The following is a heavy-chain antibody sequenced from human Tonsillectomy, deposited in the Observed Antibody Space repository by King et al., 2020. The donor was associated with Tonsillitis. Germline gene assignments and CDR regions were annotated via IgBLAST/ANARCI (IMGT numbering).Heavy chain of an antibody. J-gene: IGHJ4*02. CDR1: GGSISSGGFY. D-gene: IGHD4-17*01. V-gene: IGHV4-31*03. CDR3: ARVTTVTTALDY. CDR2: IYYSGST. Sequence: MQLQESGPGLVKPSQTLSLTCTVSGGSISSGGFYWSWIRQHPGQGLEWIGHIYYSGSTYYNPSLKSRVTISVDTSKNQFSLKLSSVTAADTAVYYCARVTTVTTALDYWGQGTLVTVSS.